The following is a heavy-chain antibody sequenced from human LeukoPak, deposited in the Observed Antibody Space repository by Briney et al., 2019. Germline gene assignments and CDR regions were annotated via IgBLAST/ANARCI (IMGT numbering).Heavy chain of an antibody. CDR1: GGSMSGFY. CDR2: IYHSGST. J-gene: IGHJ4*02. CDR3: ATNAGRPWGIFDY. D-gene: IGHD6-6*01. V-gene: IGHV4-59*01. Sequence: SETLSLTCTVSGGSMSGFYWSWIRQPPGKGLEWIGYIYHSGSTNYNPSLQSRVTISVDTSKNQFSLKLRSVTAADTAVYYCATNAGRPWGIFDYWGQGTLVTVSS.